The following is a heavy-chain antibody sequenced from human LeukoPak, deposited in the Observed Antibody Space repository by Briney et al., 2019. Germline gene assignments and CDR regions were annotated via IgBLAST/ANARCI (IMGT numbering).Heavy chain of an antibody. Sequence: SETLSLTCTVSGGSISSYYWSWIRQPPGRGLEWIGYIYYSGSTNYNPSLKSRVTISVDTSKNQFSLKLSSVTAADTAVYYCARATVAGFVDPWGQGTLVTVSS. V-gene: IGHV4-59*08. CDR3: ARATVAGFVDP. CDR1: GGSISSYY. J-gene: IGHJ5*02. D-gene: IGHD3-10*01. CDR2: IYYSGST.